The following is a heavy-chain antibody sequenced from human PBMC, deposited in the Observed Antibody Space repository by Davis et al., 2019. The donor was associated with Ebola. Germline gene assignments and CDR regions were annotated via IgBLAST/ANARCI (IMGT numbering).Heavy chain of an antibody. J-gene: IGHJ6*02. CDR3: AGGGEPYAMDV. CDR1: GYIFTSYA. V-gene: IGHV1-3*01. CDR2: INAGNGDT. D-gene: IGHD3-16*01. Sequence: AASVKVSCKASGYIFTSYAMHWVRQAPGQRLEWVGWINAGNGDTKYSQKFQGRVTITRDTSASKAYMELSSLRSEDTAVYYCAGGGEPYAMDVWGQGPTVAVSS.